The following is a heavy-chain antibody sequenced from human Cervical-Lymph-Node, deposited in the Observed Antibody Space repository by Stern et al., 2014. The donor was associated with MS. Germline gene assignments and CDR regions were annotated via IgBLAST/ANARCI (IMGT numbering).Heavy chain of an antibody. V-gene: IGHV5-51*01. CDR2: IYPADSDA. D-gene: IGHD1-26*01. CDR1: GYTFITYW. Sequence: EEQLVQSGTEVKKPGESLKISCKGSGYTFITYWIGWVRQMPGKGLEYMGIIYPADSDARYSPSFQGQVTISADKSINTVYLQWASLKASDTAIYYCARRLEGAKGFDYWGQGTLVTVSS. J-gene: IGHJ4*02. CDR3: ARRLEGAKGFDY.